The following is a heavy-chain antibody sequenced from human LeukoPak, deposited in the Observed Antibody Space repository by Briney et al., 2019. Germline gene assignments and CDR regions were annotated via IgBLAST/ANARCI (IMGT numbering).Heavy chain of an antibody. V-gene: IGHV3-30*04. J-gene: IGHJ4*02. Sequence: PGGSLRLSCAASGFTFSSYAMHWVRQAPGKGLEWVAVISYDGSNKYYADSVKGRFTISRDNSKNTLYLQMNSLRAEDTAVYYCARDRSSGWYGGLDYWGQGTLVTVSS. CDR3: ARDRSSGWYGGLDY. CDR1: GFTFSSYA. D-gene: IGHD6-19*01. CDR2: ISYDGSNK.